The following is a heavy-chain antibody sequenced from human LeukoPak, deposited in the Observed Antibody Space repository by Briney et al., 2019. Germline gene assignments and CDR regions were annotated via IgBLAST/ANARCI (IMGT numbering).Heavy chain of an antibody. CDR1: GGSFSGYY. D-gene: IGHD3-22*01. V-gene: IGHV4-34*01. J-gene: IGHJ3*02. CDR3: ARNDHYDPDAFDI. Sequence: SSETLSLTCAVYGGSFSGYYWSWIRQPPGKGLEWIGEINHSGSTNYNPSLKSRVTISVDTSKNQFSLKLSSVTAADTAVYYYARNDHYDPDAFDIWGQGAMVTVSS. CDR2: INHSGST.